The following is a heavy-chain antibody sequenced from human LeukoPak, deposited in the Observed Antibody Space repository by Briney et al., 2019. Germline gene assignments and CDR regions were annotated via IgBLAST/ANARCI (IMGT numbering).Heavy chain of an antibody. Sequence: GGSLRLSCAASGFPFSSYVMHWVRQAPGKGLEWVSFTSYDGSNKYYADSVKGRFTISRDNSKNTLDLQMNSLRAEDTAVYYCARGVGGSYLFDYWGQGTLVTVSS. CDR1: GFPFSSYV. D-gene: IGHD1-26*01. V-gene: IGHV3-30-3*01. CDR2: TSYDGSNK. J-gene: IGHJ4*02. CDR3: ARGVGGSYLFDY.